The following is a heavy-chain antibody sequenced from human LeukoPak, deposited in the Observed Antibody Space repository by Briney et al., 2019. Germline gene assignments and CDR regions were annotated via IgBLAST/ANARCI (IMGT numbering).Heavy chain of an antibody. V-gene: IGHV3-30*18. D-gene: IGHD3-22*01. Sequence: PPGRSLRLSCAASGFTFSRYGMHWVRQAPGKGLEWVAVISYDGSNKYYADSVKGRFTISRDNSKNTLYLQMNSLRAEDTAVYYCAKDFLGSGYYDGPFDYWGQGTLVTVSS. J-gene: IGHJ4*02. CDR1: GFTFSRYG. CDR3: AKDFLGSGYYDGPFDY. CDR2: ISYDGSNK.